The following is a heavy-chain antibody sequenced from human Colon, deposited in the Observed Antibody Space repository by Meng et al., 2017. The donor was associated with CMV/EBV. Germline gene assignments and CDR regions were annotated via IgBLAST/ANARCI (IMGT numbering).Heavy chain of an antibody. CDR3: ARRTIAVTGENWFDP. J-gene: IGHJ5*02. Sequence: GESLKISCAASGFTISDYFMTWIRQAPGKGLEWVSYISSSSSIIYYADSVKGRFTVSRDNAKNSLHLQMNSLRAEDTAVYYCARRTIAVTGENWFDPWGQGTLVTVSS. D-gene: IGHD6-19*01. CDR2: ISSSSSII. CDR1: GFTISDYF. V-gene: IGHV3-11*01.